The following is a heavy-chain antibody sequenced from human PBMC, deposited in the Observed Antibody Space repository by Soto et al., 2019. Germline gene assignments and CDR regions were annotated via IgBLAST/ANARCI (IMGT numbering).Heavy chain of an antibody. D-gene: IGHD2-2*01. V-gene: IGHV1-69*01. CDR2: IIPISGTA. J-gene: IGHJ6*02. CDR1: GGTFSSYA. CDR3: ARSQGSRTSLEIYYYYYYGMDV. Sequence: QVQLVQSGAEVKKPGSSVKVSCKASGGTFSSYAISWVRQAPGQGLEWMGGIIPISGTANYAQKFQGRVTITADESTSTAYMELSSLRSEDTAVYYCARSQGSRTSLEIYYYYYYGMDVWGQGNTVTVSS.